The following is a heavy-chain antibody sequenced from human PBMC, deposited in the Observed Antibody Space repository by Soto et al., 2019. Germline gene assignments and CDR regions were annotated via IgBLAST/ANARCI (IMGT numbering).Heavy chain of an antibody. CDR1: GSRFSNYV. D-gene: IGHD2-15*01. CDR2: IIPIFNST. Sequence: QVQLVQSGAEVKTPGSSLKVSCKVSGSRFSNYVISWVRQAPGHGLEWLGRIIPIFNSTKYAQNFQGRVTIPAHKSPSTASRELTSLKSHDTAVYYCARGGRGKKAAYNGLVRLGPWGQRPLVTVSS. CDR3: ARGGRGKKAAYNGLVRLGP. V-gene: IGHV1-69*06. J-gene: IGHJ5*02.